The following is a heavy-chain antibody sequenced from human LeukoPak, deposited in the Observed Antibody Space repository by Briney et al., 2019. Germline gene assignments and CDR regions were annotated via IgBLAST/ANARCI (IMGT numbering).Heavy chain of an antibody. Sequence: ASVKVSCKASGYTFTSYDINWVRQATGQGLEWMGWMNPNSGNTGYAQKFQGRVTITRNTSMSTAYMELSSLRSEDTAVYYCARVRSSGLLRVLEWGPIGGDYWGQGTLVTVSS. CDR1: GYTFTSYD. CDR2: MNPNSGNT. J-gene: IGHJ4*02. CDR3: ARVRSSGLLRVLEWGPIGGDY. D-gene: IGHD3-3*01. V-gene: IGHV1-8*03.